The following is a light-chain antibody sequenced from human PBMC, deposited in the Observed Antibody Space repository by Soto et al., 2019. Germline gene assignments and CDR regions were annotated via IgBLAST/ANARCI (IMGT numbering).Light chain of an antibody. V-gene: IGLV2-14*01. Sequence: QSVLTQPASVSGSPGQSITISCTGTSSDVGGYNYVSWYQQHPGKAPKLMIYEVSNRPSGVSNRFSGSKSGNTASLTISGLQAEDGADYYCSSYTSSSTHNYVFGTGTSHRP. CDR3: SSYTSSSTHNYV. J-gene: IGLJ1*01. CDR2: EVS. CDR1: SSDVGGYNY.